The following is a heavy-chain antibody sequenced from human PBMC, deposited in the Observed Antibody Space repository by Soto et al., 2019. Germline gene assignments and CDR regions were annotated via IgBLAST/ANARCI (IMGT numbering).Heavy chain of an antibody. Sequence: GGSLKISCAASGYRFTSYWISWVRQMPGKGLEWVGRIDPGEATTNYTPSFQGHFTISADKAISTAYLQWSSLKASDTAMYYCARHFNSGSSAPVGPSYYYGMDGWGQGTMVTVSS. CDR1: GYRFTSYW. CDR3: ARHFNSGSSAPVGPSYYYGMDG. D-gene: IGHD6-25*01. CDR2: IDPGEATT. J-gene: IGHJ6*02. V-gene: IGHV5-10-1*01.